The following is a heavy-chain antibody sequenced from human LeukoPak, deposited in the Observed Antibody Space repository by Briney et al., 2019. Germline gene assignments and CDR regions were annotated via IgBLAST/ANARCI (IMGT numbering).Heavy chain of an antibody. V-gene: IGHV1-18*01. Sequence: ASVKVSCKASGYTFTSYGISWVRQAPGQGLEWMGWISAYNGNTNYAQKLQGRVTMTTDTSTSTAYMELGSLRSDDTAVYYCARVTLHDYGDPGWFDAAYYFDYWGQGTLVTVSS. D-gene: IGHD4-17*01. CDR3: ARVTLHDYGDPGWFDAAYYFDY. CDR2: ISAYNGNT. CDR1: GYTFTSYG. J-gene: IGHJ4*02.